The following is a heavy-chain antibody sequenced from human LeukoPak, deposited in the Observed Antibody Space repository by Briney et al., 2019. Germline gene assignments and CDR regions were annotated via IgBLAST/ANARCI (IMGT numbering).Heavy chain of an antibody. CDR1: GVSISSYY. V-gene: IGHV4-4*07. CDR3: ARMVDSSGWYYYYYYMDV. CDR2: IYTSGSS. J-gene: IGHJ6*03. Sequence: SETLSLTCTVSGVSISSYYWSWIRQPAGKGLEWVGRIYTSGSSNYNPSLKSRVTMSVDTSKNQFSLKLSSVTAADTAVYYCARMVDSSGWYYYYYYMDVWGKGTTVTVSS. D-gene: IGHD6-19*01.